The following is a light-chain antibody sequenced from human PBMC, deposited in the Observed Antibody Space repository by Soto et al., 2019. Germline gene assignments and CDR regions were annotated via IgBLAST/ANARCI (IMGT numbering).Light chain of an antibody. Sequence: DIQMTQSPSIPSASVGDRVTITCRASQSVSTWLAWYQQKPGQAPKLLVFEASTLQRGVPSRFSGSGSGTDFTLSISSLQPDDFATYYCQHYDSHRGSFGQGTKVEIK. CDR2: EAS. J-gene: IGKJ2*01. CDR3: QHYDSHRGS. CDR1: QSVSTW. V-gene: IGKV1-5*01.